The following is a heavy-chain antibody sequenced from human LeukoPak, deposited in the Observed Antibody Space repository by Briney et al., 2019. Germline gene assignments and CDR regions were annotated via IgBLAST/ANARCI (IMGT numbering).Heavy chain of an antibody. D-gene: IGHD2-2*01. CDR2: ISGSGGST. V-gene: IGHV3-23*01. Sequence: GGSLRLSCAASGFTFSSYAMSWVRQAPGKGLEWVSAISGSGGSTYYADSVKGRFTISRDNSKNTLYLQMSSLRAEDTAVYYCAKETVIVVVPAAISPDYWGQGTLVTVSS. CDR1: GFTFSSYA. CDR3: AKETVIVVVPAAISPDY. J-gene: IGHJ4*02.